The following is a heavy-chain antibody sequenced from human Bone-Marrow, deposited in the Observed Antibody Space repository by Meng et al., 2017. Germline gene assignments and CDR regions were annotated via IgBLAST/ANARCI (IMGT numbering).Heavy chain of an antibody. CDR2: INHSGST. D-gene: IGHD2-15*01. CDR3: ASGYCSGGSCQVGWFDP. CDR1: GGTFSGYY. V-gene: IGHV4-34*01. Sequence: QGQLQQWGAGLLKPSETLSLTCAVYGGTFSGYYWSWIRQPPGKGLEWIGEINHSGSTNYNPSLKSRVTISVDTSKNQFSLKLSSVTAADTAVYYCASGYCSGGSCQVGWFDPWGQGTLVTVSS. J-gene: IGHJ5*02.